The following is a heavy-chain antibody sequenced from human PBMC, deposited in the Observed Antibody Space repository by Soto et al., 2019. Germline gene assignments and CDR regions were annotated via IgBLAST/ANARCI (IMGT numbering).Heavy chain of an antibody. CDR3: ARGVIIRNYYYYYGMDV. V-gene: IGHV1-69*06. D-gene: IGHD3-10*01. Sequence: SVKVSCKASGGTFSSYAISWVRQAPGQGLEWMGGIIPIFGTANCAQKFQGRVTITADKSTSTAYMELSSLRSEDTAVYYCARGVIIRNYYYYYGMDVWGQGTTVTVSS. CDR2: IIPIFGTA. J-gene: IGHJ6*02. CDR1: GGTFSSYA.